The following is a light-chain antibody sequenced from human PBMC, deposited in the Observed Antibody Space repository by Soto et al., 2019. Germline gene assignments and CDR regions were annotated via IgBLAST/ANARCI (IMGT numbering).Light chain of an antibody. CDR3: QSYDSSLSAVV. CDR2: GNS. J-gene: IGLJ2*01. V-gene: IGLV1-40*01. CDR1: SSNIGAGYD. Sequence: QPVLTQPPSVSGAPGQRVTISCTGSSSNIGAGYDVHWYQQLPGTAPKLLIHGNSNRPSGVPDRFSGSKSGTSASLAITGLQAEDEADYYCQSYDSSLSAVVFGGGTKLTVL.